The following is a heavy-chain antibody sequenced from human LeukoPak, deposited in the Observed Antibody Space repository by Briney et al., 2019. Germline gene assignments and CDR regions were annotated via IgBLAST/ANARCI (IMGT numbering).Heavy chain of an antibody. D-gene: IGHD3-10*01. Sequence: SETLSLTCSVSGDSIIGYYWSWIRQPPGKGLEWIGEINHSGSTNYNPSLKSRVTISVDTSKNQFSLKLSSVTAADTAVYYCARRVGYYGSGSYPPGFDYWGQGTLVTVSS. V-gene: IGHV4-34*01. CDR2: INHSGST. J-gene: IGHJ4*02. CDR1: GDSIIGYY. CDR3: ARRVGYYGSGSYPPGFDY.